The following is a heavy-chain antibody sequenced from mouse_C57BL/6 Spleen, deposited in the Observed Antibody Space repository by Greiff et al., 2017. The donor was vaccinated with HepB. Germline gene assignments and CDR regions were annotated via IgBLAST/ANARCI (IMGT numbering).Heavy chain of an antibody. CDR3: ARGDGYYGYYFDY. V-gene: IGHV3-6*01. CDR1: GYSITSGYY. D-gene: IGHD2-3*01. Sequence: ESGPGLVKPSQSLSLTCSVTGYSITSGYYWNWIRQFPGNKLEWMGYISYDGSTNYNPSLKNRISITRDTSKNQFFLKLNSVTTEDTATYYCARGDGYYGYYFDYWGQGTTLTVSS. J-gene: IGHJ2*01. CDR2: ISYDGST.